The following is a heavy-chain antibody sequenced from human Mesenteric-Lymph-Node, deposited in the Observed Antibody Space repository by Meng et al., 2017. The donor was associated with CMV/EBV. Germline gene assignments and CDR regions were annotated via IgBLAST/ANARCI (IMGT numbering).Heavy chain of an antibody. CDR3: TRFEDLVVVPAAISPYGMDV. CDR1: GFTFGDFA. Sequence: GESLKISCRASGFTFGDFAMTWVRQAPGKGLEWVGFFRSKPYGGTTEYAASVKGRFTISRYDSKSIDYLQMNRLKTEDTAVYYCTRFEDLVVVPAAISPYGMDVWGQGTTVTVSS. J-gene: IGHJ6*02. CDR2: FRSKPYGGTT. V-gene: IGHV3-49*04. D-gene: IGHD2-2*01.